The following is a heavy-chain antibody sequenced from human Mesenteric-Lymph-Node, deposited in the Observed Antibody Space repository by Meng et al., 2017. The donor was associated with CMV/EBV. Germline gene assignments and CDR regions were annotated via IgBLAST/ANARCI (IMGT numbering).Heavy chain of an antibody. CDR3: ARWSMRWLRRGVYGMDV. J-gene: IGHJ6*02. CDR2: ISSSGSTI. D-gene: IGHD5-12*01. Sequence: GESLKISCAASGFTFSDYYMSWIRQAPGKGLEWVSYISSSGSTIYYADSVKGRFTISRDNAKNSLYLQMNSLRAEDTAVYYCARWSMRWLRRGVYGMDVWGQGTTVTVSS. CDR1: GFTFSDYY. V-gene: IGHV3-11*04.